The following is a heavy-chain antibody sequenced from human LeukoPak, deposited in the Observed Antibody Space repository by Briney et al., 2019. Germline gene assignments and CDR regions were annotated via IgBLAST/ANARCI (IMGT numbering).Heavy chain of an antibody. CDR3: ARDPLHLGFDY. Sequence: ASMKVSCKTSGYTFPSYGFSLVRQAPGQGLEWMGWISAYNGNTNYAQKLQGRVTMTTDTSTSTAYMELRSLRSDDTAVYYCARDPLHLGFDYWGQGTLVTVSS. J-gene: IGHJ4*02. V-gene: IGHV1-18*01. CDR1: GYTFPSYG. CDR2: ISAYNGNT.